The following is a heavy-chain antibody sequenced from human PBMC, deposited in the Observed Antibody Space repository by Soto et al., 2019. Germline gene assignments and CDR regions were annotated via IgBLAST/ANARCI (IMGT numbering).Heavy chain of an antibody. Sequence: SETLSLTCSFSGGSISSYYWSWIRQPPGKGLEWIGYIYYSGSTNYNPSLKSRVTISVDTSKNQFSLKLSSVTAADTAVYYCARVRDCCGGSCYSLGAFDIWGQGTMVTVSS. CDR1: GGSISSYY. CDR3: ARVRDCCGGSCYSLGAFDI. CDR2: IYYSGST. D-gene: IGHD2-15*01. J-gene: IGHJ3*02. V-gene: IGHV4-59*01.